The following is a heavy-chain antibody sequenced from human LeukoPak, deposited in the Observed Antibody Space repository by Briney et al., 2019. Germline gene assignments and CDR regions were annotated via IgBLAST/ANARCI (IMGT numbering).Heavy chain of an antibody. CDR3: ARGRVSSSTWYSTYYYFFYMDF. CDR2: VDHTGST. D-gene: IGHD4-11*01. CDR1: GGSISSSSYY. Sequence: NPSETLSLTCTVSGGSISSSSYYWTWIRQPPGKGLEWIGYVDHTGSTKFNPSLNGRVSISRDTSNNFFSLRLRSVTAADTAVYFCARGRVSSSTWYSTYYYFFYMDFWGKGTTVTVSS. J-gene: IGHJ6*03. V-gene: IGHV4-61*03.